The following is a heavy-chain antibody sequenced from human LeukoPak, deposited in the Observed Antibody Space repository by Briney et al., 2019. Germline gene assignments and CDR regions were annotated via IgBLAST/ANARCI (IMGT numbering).Heavy chain of an antibody. CDR2: ISSSSSYI. V-gene: IGHV3-21*01. CDR1: GFTFSSYS. Sequence: PGGSLRLSCAASGFTFSSYSMNWVRQAPGKGLEWVSSISSSSSYIYYADSVKGRFTISRDNAKNSLYLQMNSLRAEDTAVYYCARDGSFYYDSSGYPLECWGQGTLVTVSS. J-gene: IGHJ4*02. CDR3: ARDGSFYYDSSGYPLEC. D-gene: IGHD3-22*01.